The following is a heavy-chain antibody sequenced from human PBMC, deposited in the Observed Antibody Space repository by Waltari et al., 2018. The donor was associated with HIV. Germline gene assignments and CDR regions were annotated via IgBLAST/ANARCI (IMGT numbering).Heavy chain of an antibody. J-gene: IGHJ6*02. Sequence: QEQLVESGGGVAQPGRSLRLSCSASGFIFGDYAMHWVRQAPGKGVGWVVLISFDGNNAYYADSGKGRFTISRDNSKNTMSLQMNSLRSDDTALYYCARTIFGVMITSDFFYGMDVWGQGTTVTVS. CDR2: ISFDGNNA. CDR3: ARTIFGVMITSDFFYGMDV. CDR1: GFIFGDYA. D-gene: IGHD3-3*01. V-gene: IGHV3-30-3*01.